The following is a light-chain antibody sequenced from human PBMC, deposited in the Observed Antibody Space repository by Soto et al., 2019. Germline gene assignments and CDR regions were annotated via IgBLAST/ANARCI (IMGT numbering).Light chain of an antibody. CDR3: QNCFTVPYT. CDR2: DAS. V-gene: IGKV1-33*01. J-gene: IGKJ2*01. Sequence: DIQMTQSPSSPSASVGDRITITCQASQDISNRLNWYHQKPGKAPNLLIYDASNLAAGVPSGFSGSGSGTHFTFTITSLQPEDIGTYYCQNCFTVPYTFGQGTKVDIK. CDR1: QDISNR.